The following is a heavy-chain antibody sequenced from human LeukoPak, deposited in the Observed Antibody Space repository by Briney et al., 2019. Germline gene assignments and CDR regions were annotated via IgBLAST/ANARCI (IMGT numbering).Heavy chain of an antibody. CDR2: IFPDDSDT. CDR3: TKMLHRGGPSDH. V-gene: IGHV5-51*01. J-gene: IGHJ4*02. D-gene: IGHD3-10*01. CDR1: GYTFIRYW. Sequence: GESLKISGKASGYTFIRYWIAWVRPMPGKGPEWMGVIFPDDSDTRYRPSFQGQVTISADKSLSTAYLQWSSLKASDTATYYCTKMLHRGGPSDHWGPGPLVTVSS.